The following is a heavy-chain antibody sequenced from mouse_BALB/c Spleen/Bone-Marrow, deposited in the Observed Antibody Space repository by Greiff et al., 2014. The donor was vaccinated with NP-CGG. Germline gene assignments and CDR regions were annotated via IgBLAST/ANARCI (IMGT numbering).Heavy chain of an antibody. D-gene: IGHD1-1*01. CDR2: IDPANGNT. CDR1: GLNIKDTY. Sequence: DVHLVESGAELVKPGASVKLSCTASGLNIKDTYMHWVKQRPEQGLEWIGRIDPANGNTKYDPKFQGKATITADTSSNTAYLQLSSLTSEDTAVYYCARYYYGSSLFDYWGQGTTLTVSS. CDR3: ARYYYGSSLFDY. J-gene: IGHJ2*01. V-gene: IGHV14-3*02.